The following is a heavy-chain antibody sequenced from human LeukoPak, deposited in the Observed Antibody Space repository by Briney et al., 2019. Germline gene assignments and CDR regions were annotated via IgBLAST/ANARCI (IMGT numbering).Heavy chain of an antibody. V-gene: IGHV4-39*01. Sequence: SETLSLTCTVSGGSISSSSYYWGWIRQPPGKGLEWIGSIYYSGSTYYNPSLKSRVTISVDTSKNQFSLKLSSVTAADTAVYYCARPSSYSSSWYRSNWFDPWGQGTLVTVSS. CDR2: IYYSGST. J-gene: IGHJ5*02. CDR1: GGSISSSSYY. CDR3: ARPSSYSSSWYRSNWFDP. D-gene: IGHD6-13*01.